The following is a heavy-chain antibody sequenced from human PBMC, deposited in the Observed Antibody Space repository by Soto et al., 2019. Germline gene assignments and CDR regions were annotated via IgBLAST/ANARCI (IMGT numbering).Heavy chain of an antibody. D-gene: IGHD3-10*01. CDR3: ARGLWFGESIYYYYMDV. V-gene: IGHV3-33*01. CDR1: GFTFSSDG. J-gene: IGHJ6*03. CDR2: IWYDGSNK. Sequence: QVQLVESGGGVVQPGRSLRLSCAASGFTFSSDGMHWVRQAPGKGLEWVAVIWYDGSNKYYADSVKGRFTISRDNSKNTLYLQMNSLRAEDTAVYYCARGLWFGESIYYYYMDVWGKGTTVTVSS.